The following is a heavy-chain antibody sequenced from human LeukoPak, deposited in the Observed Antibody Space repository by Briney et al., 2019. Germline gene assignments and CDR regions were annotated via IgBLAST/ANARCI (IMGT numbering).Heavy chain of an antibody. CDR1: Y. D-gene: IGHD5-18*01. CDR2: INPSGGST. V-gene: IGHV1-46*01. Sequence: YMXXXRQAPGQGLEWMGIINPSGGSTSYAQKFQGRVTMTRDTSTSTVYMELSSLRSEDTAVYYCARTDTARIYGMDVWGQGTTVTVSS. J-gene: IGHJ6*02. CDR3: ARTDTARIYGMDV.